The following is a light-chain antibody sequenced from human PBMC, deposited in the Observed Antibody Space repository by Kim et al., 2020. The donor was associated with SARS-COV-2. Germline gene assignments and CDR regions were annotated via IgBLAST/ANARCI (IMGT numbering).Light chain of an antibody. Sequence: QSALTQPASVSGSPGQSITISCTGTSSDVGSYNLVSWYQQHPGKAPKLMIYEDNQRPSGVSNRFSGSKSGNTASLTISGLQAEDEADYYCCSYAGSITYVFGTGTKVTVL. CDR1: SSDVGSYNL. CDR2: EDN. V-gene: IGLV2-23*01. CDR3: CSYAGSITYV. J-gene: IGLJ1*01.